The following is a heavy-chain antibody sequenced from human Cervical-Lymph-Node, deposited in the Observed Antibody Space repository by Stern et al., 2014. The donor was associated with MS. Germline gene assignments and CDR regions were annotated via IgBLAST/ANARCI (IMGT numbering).Heavy chain of an antibody. J-gene: IGHJ5*02. V-gene: IGHV4-30-2*06. CDR1: GASFSSGADC. CDR3: ARGKSGNWFDP. CDR2: IFHTGTT. D-gene: IGHD6-25*01. Sequence: QLQESGSGLVKPSQTLSLTCVVSGASFSSGADCWTWIRQSPGKAPEWIGYIFHTGTTYYNPSLKSRLTISIDRSNKQFSLNLNSVTAADTAVYYCARGKSGNWFDPWGQGTLVTVSS.